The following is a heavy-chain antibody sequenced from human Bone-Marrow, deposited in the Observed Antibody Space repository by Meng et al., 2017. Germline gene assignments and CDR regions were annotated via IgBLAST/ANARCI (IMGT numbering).Heavy chain of an antibody. V-gene: IGHV3-30*07. J-gene: IGHJ6*03. CDR2: ISYDGSNK. CDR3: AKDSTSWGWGYYMDV. D-gene: IGHD2-2*01. CDR1: GFTFSSYA. Sequence: GGSLRLSCAASGFTFSSYAMHWVRQAPGKGLEWVAVISYDGSNKYYADSVKGRFTISRDNSKNTLYLQMNSLRAEDTAVHYCAKDSTSWGWGYYMDVWGQGTTVTVSS.